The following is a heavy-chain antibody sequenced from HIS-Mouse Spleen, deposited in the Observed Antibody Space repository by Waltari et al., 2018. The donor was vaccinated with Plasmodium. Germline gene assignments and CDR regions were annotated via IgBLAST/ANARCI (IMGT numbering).Heavy chain of an antibody. CDR2: ISWNSGSI. J-gene: IGHJ2*01. Sequence: EVQLVESGGGLVQPGRSLRLSCAASGFTFADYAILWVRQAPGKGLEWVSGISWNSGSIGYADSVKGRFTISRDNAKNSLYLQMNSLRAEDTALYYCAKDPTGDRWYFDLWGRGTLVTVSS. CDR3: AKDPTGDRWYFDL. V-gene: IGHV3-9*01. CDR1: GFTFADYA. D-gene: IGHD7-27*01.